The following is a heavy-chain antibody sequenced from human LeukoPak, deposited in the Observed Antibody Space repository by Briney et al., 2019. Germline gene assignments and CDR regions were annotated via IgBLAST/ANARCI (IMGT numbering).Heavy chain of an antibody. CDR1: GGSISSYY. CDR3: ARAKMVTIFGVVPYYYYGMDV. V-gene: IGHV4-59*08. D-gene: IGHD3-3*01. Sequence: PSETLSLTCTVSGGSISSYYWSGIRQPPGKGLEWIGYIYYSGSTNYNPSLKSRVTISVDTSKNQFSLKLSSVTAADTAVYYCARAKMVTIFGVVPYYYYGMDVWGQGTTVTVSS. CDR2: IYYSGST. J-gene: IGHJ6*02.